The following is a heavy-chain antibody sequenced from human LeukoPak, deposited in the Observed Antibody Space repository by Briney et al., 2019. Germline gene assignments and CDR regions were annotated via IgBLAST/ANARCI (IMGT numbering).Heavy chain of an antibody. CDR1: GFTFSTYS. CDR3: AKPLLGYCSGGSCYSGAYDI. J-gene: IGHJ3*02. D-gene: IGHD2-15*01. Sequence: GGSLRLSCAASGFTFSTYSMTWVRQAPGKGLEWVSVISGSGGATYYADSVKGRFTISRDNFRNTLYLQMNSLSAEDTAVYYCAKPLLGYCSGGSCYSGAYDIWGQGTMVTVSS. V-gene: IGHV3-23*01. CDR2: ISGSGGAT.